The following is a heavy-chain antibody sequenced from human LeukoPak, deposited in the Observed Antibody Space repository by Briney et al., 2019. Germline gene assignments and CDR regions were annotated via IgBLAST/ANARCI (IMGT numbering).Heavy chain of an antibody. CDR3: ATEKSGSLLDAFDI. D-gene: IGHD1-26*01. CDR1: GYTFTGYY. V-gene: IGHV1-2*02. Sequence: ASVKVSCKASGYTFTGYYMHWVRQAPGQGLEWMGWINPNSGGTNYAQKFQGRVTMTRDTSISTAYMELSRLRSDDTAVYYCATEKSGSLLDAFDIWGQGTMVTVSS. J-gene: IGHJ3*02. CDR2: INPNSGGT.